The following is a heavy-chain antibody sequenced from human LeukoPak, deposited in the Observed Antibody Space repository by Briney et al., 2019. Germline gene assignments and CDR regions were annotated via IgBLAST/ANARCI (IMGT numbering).Heavy chain of an antibody. CDR2: SSSSSSYI. CDR1: GFTFSSYS. J-gene: IGHJ4*02. D-gene: IGHD1-26*01. Sequence: PGGSLRLSCAASGFTFSSYSMNWVRQAPGKGLEWVSFSSSSSSYIYYADSVKGRFTISRHNANNSLYLLMHSLRAEDTAVYYCAMATWVGGLDYWGQGTLVTVSS. V-gene: IGHV3-21*01. CDR3: AMATWVGGLDY.